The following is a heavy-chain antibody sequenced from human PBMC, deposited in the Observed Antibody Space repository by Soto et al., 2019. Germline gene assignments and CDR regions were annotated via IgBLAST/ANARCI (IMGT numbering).Heavy chain of an antibody. CDR3: AKYTHYSDRSAYHPPYYYDF. V-gene: IGHV3-21*01. CDR2: ISGSSSHM. J-gene: IGHJ4*02. D-gene: IGHD3-22*01. Sequence: GGSLRLSCKASGFILSEYSMSWVRQAPGKGLEWVSSISGSSSHMYYADSLKGRFTISRDNAKNSLYLQMSGLRAEDAAVYFCAKYTHYSDRSAYHPPYYYDFWGQGILVTVSS. CDR1: GFILSEYS.